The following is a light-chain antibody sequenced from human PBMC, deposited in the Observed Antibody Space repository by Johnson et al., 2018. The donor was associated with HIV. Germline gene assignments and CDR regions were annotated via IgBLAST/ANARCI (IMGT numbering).Light chain of an antibody. CDR1: SSNIGNKY. V-gene: IGLV1-51*01. J-gene: IGLJ1*01. CDR3: ATWDRSLTIGGG. Sequence: QSVLTQPPSVSAAPGQKVTISCSGSSSNIGNKYVSWYQQLPGTAPKLLIYDNNKRPSGIPDRFSGSKSGTSATLGITGLQTGDEADYYCATWDRSLTIGGGFGTGTNVTVL. CDR2: DNN.